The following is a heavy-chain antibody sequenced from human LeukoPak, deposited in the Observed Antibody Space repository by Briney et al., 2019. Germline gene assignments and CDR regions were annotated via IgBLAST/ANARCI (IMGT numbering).Heavy chain of an antibody. V-gene: IGHV3-30*18. CDR1: GFTFSSYG. CDR2: ISYDGSNK. Sequence: PGRSLRLSCAASGFTFSSYGMPWVRQAPGKGLEWVAVISYDGSNKYYADSVKGRFTISRDNSKNTLYLQMNSLRAEDTAVYYCAKDNDYWGQGTLVTVSS. J-gene: IGHJ4*02. CDR3: AKDNDY.